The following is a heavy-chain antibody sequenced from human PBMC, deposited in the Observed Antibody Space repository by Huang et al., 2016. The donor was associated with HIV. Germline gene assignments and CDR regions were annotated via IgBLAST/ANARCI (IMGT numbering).Heavy chain of an antibody. Sequence: QVQLQQWGAGLLKPSETLSLTCGVVGGSLSGSYWSWIRQPPGKGLEWLGELKHSGSTHYNPSLKTRVCMSPEKSKNQFSLRLTSVTAADTAVYCCARVRMPSDGYFPTRTFDLWGQGSLVTVSS. D-gene: IGHD5-18*01. CDR1: GGSLSGSY. J-gene: IGHJ4*02. CDR3: ARVRMPSDGYFPTRTFDL. V-gene: IGHV4-34*01. CDR2: LKHSGST.